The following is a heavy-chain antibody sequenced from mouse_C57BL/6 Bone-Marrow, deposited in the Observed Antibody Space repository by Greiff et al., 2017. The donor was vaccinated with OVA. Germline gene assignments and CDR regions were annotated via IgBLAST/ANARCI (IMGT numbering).Heavy chain of an antibody. CDR2: INPSSGYT. Sequence: VKLVESGAELARPGASVKMSCKASGYTFTSYTMHWVKQRPGQGLEWIGYINPSSGYTKYNQKFKDKATLTADKSSSTAYMQLSSLTSEDSAVYYCARNRAWFAYWGQGTLVTVSA. CDR1: GYTFTSYT. J-gene: IGHJ3*01. CDR3: ARNRAWFAY. D-gene: IGHD3-1*01. V-gene: IGHV1-4*01.